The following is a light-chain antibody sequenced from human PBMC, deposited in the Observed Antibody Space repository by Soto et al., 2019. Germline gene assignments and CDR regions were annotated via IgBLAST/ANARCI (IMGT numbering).Light chain of an antibody. CDR1: QSINIY. J-gene: IGKJ2*02. V-gene: IGKV1-39*01. Sequence: IQMTQSPSSLSASVGDSVTVTCRASQSINIYLNWYQQKPGKAPTLLFYGASSLQSGVPSRFTGGGSRTAFTLTISSLQTEDFDSYYCPQCYSRPCTFGQGTKVEIK. CDR2: GAS. CDR3: PQCYSRPCT.